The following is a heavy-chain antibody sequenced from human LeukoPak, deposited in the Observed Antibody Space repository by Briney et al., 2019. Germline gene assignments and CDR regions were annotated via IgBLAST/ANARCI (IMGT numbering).Heavy chain of an antibody. Sequence: PSETLSLTCTVSGYSIGSGYYWGWIRPPPGRGLEWIGSISHNGITAYKPSLESRVTISVDTSKNQFSLTLSYLTAADTAVYYCARDRTGWASDYWGQGILVTVSS. J-gene: IGHJ4*02. CDR3: ARDRTGWASDY. CDR2: ISHNGIT. CDR1: GYSIGSGYY. V-gene: IGHV4-38-2*02. D-gene: IGHD1-14*01.